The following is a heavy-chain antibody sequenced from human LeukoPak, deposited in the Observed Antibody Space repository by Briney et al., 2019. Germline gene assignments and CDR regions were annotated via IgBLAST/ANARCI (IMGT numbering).Heavy chain of an antibody. Sequence: SETLSLTCAVSGGSISSGGYSWSWIRQPPGKGLEWIGYIYHSGGTYYNPSLKSRVTISVDRSKNQFSLKLSSVTAADTAVYYCARGYCSGGSCYRGANWFDPWGQGTLVTVSS. D-gene: IGHD2-15*01. CDR1: GGSISSGGYS. CDR3: ARGYCSGGSCYRGANWFDP. CDR2: IYHSGGT. J-gene: IGHJ5*02. V-gene: IGHV4-30-2*01.